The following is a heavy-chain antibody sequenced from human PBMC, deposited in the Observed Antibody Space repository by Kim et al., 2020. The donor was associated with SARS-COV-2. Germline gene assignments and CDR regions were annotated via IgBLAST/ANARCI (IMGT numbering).Heavy chain of an antibody. D-gene: IGHD3-22*01. CDR3: ARKPTGRGYFDY. V-gene: IGHV3-33*01. Sequence: YYADSVRGRFTISRDNSNNTLYLQLNSLRAEDTAVYYCARKPTGRGYFDYWGQGTLVSVSS. J-gene: IGHJ4*02.